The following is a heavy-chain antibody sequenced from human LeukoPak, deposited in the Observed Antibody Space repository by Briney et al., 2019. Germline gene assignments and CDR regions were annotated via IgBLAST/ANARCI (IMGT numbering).Heavy chain of an antibody. CDR1: GYSFTSYW. J-gene: IGHJ5*02. CDR3: ARLRDIVVVPAAIVGFDP. CDR2: IYPGDSDT. D-gene: IGHD2-2*01. V-gene: IGHV5-51*01. Sequence: GESLKISCKGSGYSFTSYWIGWVRQMPGKGLEWMGIIYPGDSDTRYSPSLQGQVTISADKSISTAYLQWSSLKASDTAMYYCARLRDIVVVPAAIVGFDPWGQGTLVTVSS.